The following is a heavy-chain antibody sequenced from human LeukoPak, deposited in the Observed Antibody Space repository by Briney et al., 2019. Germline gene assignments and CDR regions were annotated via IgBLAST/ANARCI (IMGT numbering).Heavy chain of an antibody. CDR3: ARDPDYGRRFGSNWFDP. J-gene: IGHJ5*02. Sequence: ASVTVSCKASGYSFSSYGLSWVRQAPGKRLEWLGWISPYNGNTKYAQNLQGRVTLTRDTSTSTVFMELRSLRSDDTAVYYCARDPDYGRRFGSNWFDPWGQGTLVTVSS. CDR2: ISPYNGNT. V-gene: IGHV1-18*01. CDR1: GYSFSSYG. D-gene: IGHD4-17*01.